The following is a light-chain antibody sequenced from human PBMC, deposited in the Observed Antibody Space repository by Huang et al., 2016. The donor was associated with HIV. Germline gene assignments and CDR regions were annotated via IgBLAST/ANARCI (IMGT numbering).Light chain of an antibody. CDR1: QSISSY. CDR3: QQSYSTLRYT. J-gene: IGKJ2*01. Sequence: DIQMTQSPSSLSASVGDRVTITCRASQSISSYLNWYQQKPGKAPKLLSYAATSLQSGVPSRFSGSVSGTDFTLTISSLQPEDFATYYCQQSYSTLRYTFGQGTKLEIK. V-gene: IGKV1-39*01. CDR2: AAT.